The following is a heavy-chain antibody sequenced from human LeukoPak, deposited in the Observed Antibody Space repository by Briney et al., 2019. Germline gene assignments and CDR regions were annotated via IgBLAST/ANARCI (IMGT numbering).Heavy chain of an antibody. V-gene: IGHV3-13*01. CDR2: IGTAGDT. D-gene: IGHD3-10*01. CDR1: GFTFSSYD. CDR3: AGAGGYYGSGSYYVHYYYGMDV. Sequence: PGGSLRLSCAASGFTFSSYDMHWVRQATGKGLEWVSAIGTAGDTYYPGSVKGRFTISRENAKNSLYLQMNSLRAEDTAVYYCAGAGGYYGSGSYYVHYYYGMDVWGQGTTVTVSS. J-gene: IGHJ6*02.